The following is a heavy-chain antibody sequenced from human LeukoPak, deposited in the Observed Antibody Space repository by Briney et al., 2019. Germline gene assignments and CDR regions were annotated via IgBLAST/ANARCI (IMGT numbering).Heavy chain of an antibody. J-gene: IGHJ6*02. D-gene: IGHD2-2*01. Sequence: ASVKVSCKVSGYTLTELSMHRVRQAPGKGLKWMGGFDPEDGETIYAQKFQGRVTMTEDTSTDTAYMELSSLRSEDTAVYYCATDQRWVVPAATYYYYGMDVWGQGTTVTVSS. CDR1: GYTLTELS. CDR2: FDPEDGET. V-gene: IGHV1-24*01. CDR3: ATDQRWVVPAATYYYYGMDV.